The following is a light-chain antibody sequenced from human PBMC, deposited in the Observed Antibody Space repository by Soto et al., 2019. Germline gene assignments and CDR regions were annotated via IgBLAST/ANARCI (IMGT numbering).Light chain of an antibody. J-gene: IGLJ3*02. CDR1: SGHSTYP. CDR3: QTWDTGIQV. Sequence: QPVLTQSPSASASLGASVKLTCTLSSGHSTYPIAWHQQQPEKGPRYLMKFNSDGSHNKGDGIPDRFSGSSSGAERYLTISSLQSEDEADYYCQTWDTGIQVFGGGTKLTVL. CDR2: FNSDGSH. V-gene: IGLV4-69*01.